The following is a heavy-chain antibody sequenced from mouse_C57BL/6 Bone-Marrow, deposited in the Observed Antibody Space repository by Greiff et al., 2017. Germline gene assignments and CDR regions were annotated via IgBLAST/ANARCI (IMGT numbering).Heavy chain of an antibody. J-gene: IGHJ1*03. Sequence: VQLQQPGAELVKPGASVKLSCKASGYTFTSYWMHWVKQRPGRGLKWIGRIDPNSGGTKYNEKFKSKATLTVDKPSSTAYMQLSSLTSEDSAVYYCARSGLITTVVARNWYFDVWGTGTTVTVSS. CDR2: IDPNSGGT. V-gene: IGHV1-72*01. D-gene: IGHD1-1*01. CDR3: ARSGLITTVVARNWYFDV. CDR1: GYTFTSYW.